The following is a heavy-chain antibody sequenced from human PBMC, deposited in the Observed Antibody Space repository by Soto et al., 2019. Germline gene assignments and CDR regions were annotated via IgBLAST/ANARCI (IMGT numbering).Heavy chain of an antibody. CDR3: AKERYYDILTGPENDYYYYGMDV. CDR2: ISGGGSRT. Sequence: EVQLLESGGGLVQPGGSLRLSCAASGFTFNSYAMSWVRQAPGKGLEWVSDISGGGSRTYYADSVKGRFSISTDNSKNTLYLQMNSLRADDTAIYYCAKERYYDILTGPENDYYYYGMDVWGQGTTVTVSS. V-gene: IGHV3-23*01. CDR1: GFTFNSYA. J-gene: IGHJ6*02. D-gene: IGHD3-9*01.